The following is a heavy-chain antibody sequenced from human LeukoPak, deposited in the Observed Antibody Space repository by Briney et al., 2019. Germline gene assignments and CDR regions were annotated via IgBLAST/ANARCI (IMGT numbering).Heavy chain of an antibody. CDR2: INHSGST. CDR3: ARGYHYGSGSYHPY. CDR1: GGSFSGYY. V-gene: IGHV4-34*01. J-gene: IGHJ4*02. D-gene: IGHD3-10*01. Sequence: PSETLSLTCAVYGGSFSGYYWSWIRQPPGKGLEWIGEINHSGSTNYNPSLKSRVTISVDTSKNQFSLKLSSVTAADTAVYYCARGYHYGSGSYHPYWGQGTLVTVSS.